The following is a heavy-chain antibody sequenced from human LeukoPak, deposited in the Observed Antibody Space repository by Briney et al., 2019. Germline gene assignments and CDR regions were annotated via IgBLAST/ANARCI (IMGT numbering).Heavy chain of an antibody. Sequence: PGGSLRLSCAASGFTFSSYNMNWVRQAPGKGLEWVSSISGSSAYIYYADSVRGRFTISRDNAKNSLFLHMDSLRAEDTAVYYCARAVGPTDDYWGQGTLVTVSS. J-gene: IGHJ4*02. CDR3: ARAVGPTDDY. CDR2: ISGSSAYI. CDR1: GFTFSSYN. V-gene: IGHV3-21*01. D-gene: IGHD1-26*01.